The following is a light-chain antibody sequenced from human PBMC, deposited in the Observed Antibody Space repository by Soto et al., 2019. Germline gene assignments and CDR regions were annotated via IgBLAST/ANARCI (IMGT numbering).Light chain of an antibody. CDR3: QQRASWVT. Sequence: EIVMAQSPATLSVSPGERATLSCRASQSVSSNLAWYQQKRGQAPRLLIYGASSRATGIPARFSGSGSGTEFTLTIGSLQSDDFAVYYCQQRASWVTFGQGTRLEIK. CDR1: QSVSSN. J-gene: IGKJ5*01. CDR2: GAS. V-gene: IGKV3-15*01.